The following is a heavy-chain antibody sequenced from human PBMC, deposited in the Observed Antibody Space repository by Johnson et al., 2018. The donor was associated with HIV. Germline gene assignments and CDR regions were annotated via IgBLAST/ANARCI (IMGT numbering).Heavy chain of an antibody. D-gene: IGHD3-10*01. CDR2: ISSSGSTI. CDR3: ARARGVLLWFGELVDAFDI. V-gene: IGHV3-11*04. CDR1: GFTFSDYY. Sequence: VQLVESGGGLVKPGGSLRLSCAASGFTFSDYYMSWIRQAPGEGLEWVSYISSSGSTIYYADSVKGRFTISRDNAKNSLDLQMTSLIAEDTPVYDCARARGVLLWFGELVDAFDIWGQGTMVTVSA. J-gene: IGHJ3*02.